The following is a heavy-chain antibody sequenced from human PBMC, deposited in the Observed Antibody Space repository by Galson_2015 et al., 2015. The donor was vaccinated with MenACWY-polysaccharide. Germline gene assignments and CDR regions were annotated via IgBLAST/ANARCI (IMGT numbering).Heavy chain of an antibody. D-gene: IGHD6-6*01. CDR1: GGSIRSSSSY. V-gene: IGHV4-39*01. CDR2: IYYSGST. CDR3: ARIIAGRVDY. J-gene: IGHJ4*02. Sequence: SETLSLTCPVSGGSIRSSSSYWGWLRQPPGKGLEWIGSIYYSGSTFYNPSLKGRVTISVDTSKNQFSLKLSSVTAADTAVSYCARIIAGRVDYWGQGTLVTVSS.